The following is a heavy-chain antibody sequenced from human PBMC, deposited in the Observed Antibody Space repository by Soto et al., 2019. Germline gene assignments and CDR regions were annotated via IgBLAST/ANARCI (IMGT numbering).Heavy chain of an antibody. CDR3: ARDHYYDSSGYYGSFDY. D-gene: IGHD3-22*01. CDR1: EFNFSDYY. V-gene: IGHV3-11*01. CDR2: ISSSGSTI. Sequence: GVSLRLSCAAAEFNFSDYYRSWIRQAPGKGLEWVSYISSSGSTIYYADSVKGRFTISRDNAKNSLYLQMNSLRAEDTAVYYCARDHYYDSSGYYGSFDYWGQGTPVTVSS. J-gene: IGHJ4*02.